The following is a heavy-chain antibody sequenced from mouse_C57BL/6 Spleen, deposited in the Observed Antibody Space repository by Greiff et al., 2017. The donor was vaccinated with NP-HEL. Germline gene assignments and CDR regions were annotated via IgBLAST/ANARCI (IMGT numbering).Heavy chain of an antibody. J-gene: IGHJ3*01. CDR1: GYTFTSYG. CDR2: IYPRSGNT. CDR3: ARWYYRSSDAGFAF. V-gene: IGHV1-81*01. D-gene: IGHD1-1*01. Sequence: QVQLQQSGAELARPGASVQLSCKASGYTFTSYGISWVKQRTGQGLEWIGEIYPRSGNTSSNEKFKGKATLTAEKFSSTVYMELRSLTSEDSAVYFWARWYYRSSDAGFAFWGKGTLVTVSA.